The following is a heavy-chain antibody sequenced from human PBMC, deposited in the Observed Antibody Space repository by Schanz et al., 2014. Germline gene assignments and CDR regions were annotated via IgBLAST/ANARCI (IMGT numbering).Heavy chain of an antibody. D-gene: IGHD3-10*01. CDR1: EFTFSTDA. V-gene: IGHV3-21*04. CDR3: ARIGGSVFDY. J-gene: IGHJ4*02. CDR2: ISTSGTYM. Sequence: EVQLLESGGGLVQPGGSLRLSCAASEFTFSTDAMSWVRQAPGKGLEWVSSISTSGTYMYIADSLKGRFTISRDNSKNSLYLQMNSLRAEDTAVYYCARIGGSVFDYWAQGTLVTVSS.